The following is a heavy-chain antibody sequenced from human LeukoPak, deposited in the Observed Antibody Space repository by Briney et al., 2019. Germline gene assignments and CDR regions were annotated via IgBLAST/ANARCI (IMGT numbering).Heavy chain of an antibody. D-gene: IGHD3-3*01. V-gene: IGHV3-66*01. Sequence: GDSLRLSCAASGFTVSGKYMSWVRQAPGKGLEWVSVVYSGDGTYYADSVKGRFIISRDNSKNTVYLQMNSLRAEDTAVYYCARDVGYDFWSGYTQEGYFDYWGQGTLITVSS. CDR2: VYSGDGT. CDR1: GFTVSGKY. J-gene: IGHJ4*02. CDR3: ARDVGYDFWSGYTQEGYFDY.